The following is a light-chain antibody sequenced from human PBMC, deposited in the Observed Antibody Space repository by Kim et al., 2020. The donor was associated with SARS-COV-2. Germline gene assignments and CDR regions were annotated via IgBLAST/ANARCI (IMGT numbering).Light chain of an antibody. V-gene: IGKV1-39*01. Sequence: DIQMTQSPSSLSASVGDRVTITCRASQSISTYLNWYQQKPGKAPKLLIYGASRLHSGVPSSFSGSGSGTDFTLTISSLQPEDFATYFCQQSYISPFTFGPGTKVDIK. CDR3: QQSYISPFT. CDR2: GAS. J-gene: IGKJ3*01. CDR1: QSISTY.